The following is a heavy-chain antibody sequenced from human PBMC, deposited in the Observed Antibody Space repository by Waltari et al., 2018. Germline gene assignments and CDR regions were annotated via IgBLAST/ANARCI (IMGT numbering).Heavy chain of an antibody. CDR3: ARGAIFGVAET. J-gene: IGHJ5*02. CDR2: IYYSGST. D-gene: IGHD3-3*01. Sequence: QVQLQESGSGLVKPSETLSLTCTVSGGSISSFYWSWIRQPPGKGLEWIGYIYYSGSTNYNPSLKSRVTISVDTSKNQFSLKLSSVTAADTAVYYCARGAIFGVAETWGQGTLVTVSS. V-gene: IGHV4-59*01. CDR1: GGSISSFY.